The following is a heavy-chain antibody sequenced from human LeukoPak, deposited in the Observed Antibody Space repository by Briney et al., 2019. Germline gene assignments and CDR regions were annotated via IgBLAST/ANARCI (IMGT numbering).Heavy chain of an antibody. D-gene: IGHD3-16*01. V-gene: IGHV3-30*18. J-gene: IGHJ4*02. CDR3: AKGRGGILAARVDY. CDR2: ISYDGSNK. CDR1: GFTFSSYG. Sequence: GGSLRLSCAASGFTFSSYGMHWVRQAPGKGLEWVAVISYDGSNKYYADSVKGRFTISRDNSKNTLYLQMNSLRAEDTAVYYCAKGRGGILAARVDYWGQGTLVTVSS.